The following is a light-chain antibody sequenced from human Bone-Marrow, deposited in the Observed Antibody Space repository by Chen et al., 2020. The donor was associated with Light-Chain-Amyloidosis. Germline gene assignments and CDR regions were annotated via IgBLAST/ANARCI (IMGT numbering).Light chain of an antibody. CDR2: DVS. CDR1: RSDIGGYQY. Sequence: QSALTQPASVSGSPGQSITISCTGTRSDIGGYQYVSWYQQHPGEAPKLMIYDVSRRPSGVSNRFSGSKSGNTAPLTISGLQAEDEADYYCSSYTPRTTLYVFGTGTKVTVL. V-gene: IGLV2-14*03. J-gene: IGLJ1*01. CDR3: SSYTPRTTLYV.